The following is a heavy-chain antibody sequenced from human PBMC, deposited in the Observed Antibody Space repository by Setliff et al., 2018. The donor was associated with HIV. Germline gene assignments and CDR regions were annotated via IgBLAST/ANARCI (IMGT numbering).Heavy chain of an antibody. CDR1: GGSISGGGYY. V-gene: IGHV4-61*08. CDR3: ARRTAPPSGFYSHYYLDV. D-gene: IGHD6-6*01. CDR2: LYHSGSA. J-gene: IGHJ6*03. Sequence: SETLSLTCTVSGGSISGGGYYWSWIRQHPGQGLDWIGYLYHSGSANYNPSLKSRVTISGDTSNNQFSLKVSSVTAADTAVYYCARRTAPPSGFYSHYYLDVWGKGTTVTVSS.